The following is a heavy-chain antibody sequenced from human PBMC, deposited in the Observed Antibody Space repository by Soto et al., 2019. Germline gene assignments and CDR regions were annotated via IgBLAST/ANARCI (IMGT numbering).Heavy chain of an antibody. CDR3: ARDDTYYDFWSGYSRAVPRYYYYGMDV. D-gene: IGHD3-3*01. Sequence: GASVKVSCKASGYTFTSYGISWVRQAPGQGLEWMGWISAYNGNTNYEQKLQGRVTMTTDTSTSTAYMELRSMRSDDTAVYYCARDDTYYDFWSGYSRAVPRYYYYGMDVWGQGTTVTVSS. V-gene: IGHV1-18*04. CDR1: GYTFTSYG. J-gene: IGHJ6*02. CDR2: ISAYNGNT.